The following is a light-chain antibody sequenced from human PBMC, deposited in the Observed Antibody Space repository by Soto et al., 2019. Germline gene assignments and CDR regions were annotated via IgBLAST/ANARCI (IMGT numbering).Light chain of an antibody. Sequence: DIQMTQSPSSLSASVGDRVTITCRASQSISSYLNWYQQKPGKAPKLLIYAASSLQSGVPSRFSGSGSGTDFTLTISSLQPEDFATYYCQQFNNLITFGQGTRLEIK. V-gene: IGKV1-39*01. CDR1: QSISSY. CDR2: AAS. CDR3: QQFNNLIT. J-gene: IGKJ5*01.